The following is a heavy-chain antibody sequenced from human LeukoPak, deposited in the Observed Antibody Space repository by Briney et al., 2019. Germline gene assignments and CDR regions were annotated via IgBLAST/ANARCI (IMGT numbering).Heavy chain of an antibody. CDR2: ISSSSSYI. CDR3: ARGGWAAAMDGDY. J-gene: IGHJ4*02. V-gene: IGHV3-21*01. CDR1: GFTFSSYS. Sequence: GGSLRFSCAASGFTFSSYSMNWVRQAPGKGLEWVSSISSSSSYIYYADSVKGRFTISRDNAKNSLYLQMNSLRAEDTAVYYCARGGWAAAMDGDYWGQGTLVTVSS. D-gene: IGHD2-2*01.